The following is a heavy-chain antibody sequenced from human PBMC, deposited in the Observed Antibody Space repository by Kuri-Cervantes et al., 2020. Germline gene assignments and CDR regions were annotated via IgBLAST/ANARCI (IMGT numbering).Heavy chain of an antibody. CDR2: ISSNGGST. D-gene: IGHD2-8*01. CDR1: GFTFSSYA. CDR3: AKGGLKVVDY. Sequence: GGSLRLSCAASGFTFSSYAMHWVRQAPGKGLEYVSAISSNGGSTYYADSVKGRFTISRDNSKNTLFLQVNSLRAEDTAVYYCAKGGLKVVDYWGQGTLVTVSS. V-gene: IGHV3-64*02. J-gene: IGHJ4*02.